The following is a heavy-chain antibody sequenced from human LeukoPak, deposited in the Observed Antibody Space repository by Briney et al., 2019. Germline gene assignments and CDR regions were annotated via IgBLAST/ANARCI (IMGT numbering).Heavy chain of an antibody. J-gene: IGHJ4*02. CDR3: ARDLSGLGSSWYEWDY. Sequence: ASVKVSCKASGYTFTSYGISWVRQAPGQGLEWMGWISAYNGNTNYAQKLQGRVTMTTDTSTSTAYMELRSLRSDDTAVYYCARDLSGLGSSWYEWDYWGQGTLVTVSS. D-gene: IGHD6-13*01. CDR2: ISAYNGNT. V-gene: IGHV1-18*01. CDR1: GYTFTSYG.